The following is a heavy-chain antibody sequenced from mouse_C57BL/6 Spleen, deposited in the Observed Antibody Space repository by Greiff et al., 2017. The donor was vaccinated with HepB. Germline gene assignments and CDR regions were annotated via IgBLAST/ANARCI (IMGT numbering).Heavy chain of an antibody. D-gene: IGHD1-1*01. CDR2: INPYNGGT. CDR3: ARNYGSSYGWYFDV. V-gene: IGHV1-19*01. J-gene: IGHJ1*03. Sequence: VQLKESGPVLVKPGASVKMSCKASGYTFTDYYMNWVKQSHGKSLEWIGVINPYNGGTSYNQKFKGKATLTVDKSSSTAYMELNSLTYEDSAVYYCARNYGSSYGWYFDVWGTGTTVTVSS. CDR1: GYTFTDYY.